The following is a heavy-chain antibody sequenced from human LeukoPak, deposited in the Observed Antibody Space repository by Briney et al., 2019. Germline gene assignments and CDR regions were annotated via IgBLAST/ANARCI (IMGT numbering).Heavy chain of an antibody. J-gene: IGHJ4*02. D-gene: IGHD1-14*01. CDR3: ARAPEYGLYYFDY. V-gene: IGHV4-38-2*02. Sequence: SETLSLTCTVSGYSISSGYYWGWIRQPPGKGLEWIGSIYHSGSTYYNPSLKSRVTISVDTSKNQFSLKLTSVTAADTAVYYCARAPEYGLYYFDYWGQGTLVTVSS. CDR2: IYHSGST. CDR1: GYSISSGYY.